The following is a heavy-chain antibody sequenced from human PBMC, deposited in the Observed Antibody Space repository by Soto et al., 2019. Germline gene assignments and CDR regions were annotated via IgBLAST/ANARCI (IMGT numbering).Heavy chain of an antibody. CDR2: INPADSDT. D-gene: IGHD3-9*01. CDR1: GYSFTNYW. V-gene: IGHV5-51*01. J-gene: IGHJ4*02. CDR3: VRPDSTGYYSH. Sequence: GESLKISCKGSGYSFTNYWIGWVRQMPGKGLEWMGIINPADSDTRYSPSFQGQVTVSVDKSTSTAYLQRGSLKASDTAMYYCVRPDSTGYYSHWGQGTPVTVSS.